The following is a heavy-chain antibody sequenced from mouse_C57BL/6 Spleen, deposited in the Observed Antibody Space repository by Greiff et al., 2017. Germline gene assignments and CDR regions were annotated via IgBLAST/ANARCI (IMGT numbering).Heavy chain of an antibody. Sequence: QVQLKQPGAELVKPGASVKLSCKASGYTFTSYWMHWVKQRPGRGLGWIGRIDPNSGGTKYNEKFKSKATLTVDKPSSTAYMQLSSLTSEDSAVYYCARSDLLLRYFDYWGQGTTLTVSS. D-gene: IGHD1-1*01. CDR2: IDPNSGGT. V-gene: IGHV1-72*01. CDR1: GYTFTSYW. J-gene: IGHJ2*01. CDR3: ARSDLLLRYFDY.